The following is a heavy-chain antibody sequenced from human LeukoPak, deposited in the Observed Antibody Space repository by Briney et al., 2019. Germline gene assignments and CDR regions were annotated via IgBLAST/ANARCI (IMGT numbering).Heavy chain of an antibody. D-gene: IGHD2-2*01. CDR1: GFTFSSSA. Sequence: GGSLRLSCAASGFTFSSSAMSWVREAPGKGLEWVSAISGSGAGTSPASSVKGRFTTSRHNSKNTLYLQMNSLSAEDKAVYYCAKDPRYCSSASCTVGWGQGTLVTVSS. CDR2: ISGSGAGT. V-gene: IGHV3-23*01. J-gene: IGHJ4*02. CDR3: AKDPRYCSSASCTVG.